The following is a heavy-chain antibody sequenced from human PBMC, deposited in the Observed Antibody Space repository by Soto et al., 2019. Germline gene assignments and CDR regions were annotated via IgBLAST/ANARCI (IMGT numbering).Heavy chain of an antibody. CDR1: GYTFTSYA. CDR2: INAGNGNT. D-gene: IGHD6-6*01. J-gene: IGHJ6*02. Sequence: QVQLVQSGAEVKKPGASVKVSCKASGYTFTSYAMHWVRQAPGQRLEWMGWINAGNGNTKYSQKFQGRVTITRDTSASTAYMELSSLRSEDTAVYYCGVGCCSSQERHGMDVWGQGTTVIVSS. CDR3: GVGCCSSQERHGMDV. V-gene: IGHV1-3*01.